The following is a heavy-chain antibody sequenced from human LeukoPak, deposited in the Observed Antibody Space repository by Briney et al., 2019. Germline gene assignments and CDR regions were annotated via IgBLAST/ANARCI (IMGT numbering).Heavy chain of an antibody. J-gene: IGHJ1*01. D-gene: IGHD5-24*01. CDR1: GFTFSSYA. CDR3: ANTAQTHRWLQFRGYFQH. CDR2: ISGSGGST. V-gene: IGHV3-23*01. Sequence: PGGSLRLSCAASGFTFSSYAMSWVRQAPGKGLEWVSAISGSGGSTYYADSVKGRFTISRDNSKNTLYLQMNSLRAEDTAVYYCANTAQTHRWLQFRGYFQHWGQGTLVTVSS.